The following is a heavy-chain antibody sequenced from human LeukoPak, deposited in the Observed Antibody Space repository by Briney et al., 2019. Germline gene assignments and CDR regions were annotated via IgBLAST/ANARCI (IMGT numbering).Heavy chain of an antibody. V-gene: IGHV1-69*13. CDR1: GGTFSSHA. D-gene: IGHD3-16*02. J-gene: IGHJ5*02. CDR2: IIPIFGTA. CDR3: ARDSGYYDYVWGSYRPYNWFDP. Sequence: EASVKVSCKASGGTFSSHAISWVRQAPGQGLEWMGGIIPIFGTANYAQKFQGRVTITADEFTSTAYMELSSLRSADTAVYYCARDSGYYDYVWGSYRPYNWFDPWGQGTLVTVSS.